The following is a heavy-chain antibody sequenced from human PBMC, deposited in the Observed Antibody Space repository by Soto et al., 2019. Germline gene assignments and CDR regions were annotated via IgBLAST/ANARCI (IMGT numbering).Heavy chain of an antibody. CDR1: GFTFSNAW. D-gene: IGHD6-6*01. CDR2: IKSKTDGGTT. J-gene: IGHJ3*02. CDR3: TSDDFNEYSSSSDAFDI. Sequence: GGSLRLSCAASGFTFSNAWMSWVRQAPGKGLEWVGRIKSKTDGGTTEYAAPVKGRFTISRDDSKNTLYLQMNSLKTEDTAVDYCTSDDFNEYSSSSDAFDIWGQGTMVTVSS. V-gene: IGHV3-15*01.